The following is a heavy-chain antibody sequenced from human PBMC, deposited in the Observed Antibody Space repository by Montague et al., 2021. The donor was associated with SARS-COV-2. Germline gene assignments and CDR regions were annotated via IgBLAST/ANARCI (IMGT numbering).Heavy chain of an antibody. CDR3: ARAGWAVAGTYYYYGMDV. CDR1: GGSISSYY. V-gene: IGHV4-59*01. CDR2: IYYSGST. Sequence: SETLSLTCTVSGGSISSYYWSWIRQPPGKGLEWIGYIYYSGSTNYNPSLESRVTISVDTSKNQFSLKLSSVTAADTAVYYCARAGWAVAGTYYYYGMDVWGQGTTVTVSS. D-gene: IGHD6-19*01. J-gene: IGHJ6*02.